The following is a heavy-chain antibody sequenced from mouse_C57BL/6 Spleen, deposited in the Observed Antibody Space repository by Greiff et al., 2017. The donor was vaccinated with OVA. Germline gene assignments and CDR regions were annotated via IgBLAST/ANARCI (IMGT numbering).Heavy chain of an antibody. Sequence: QVQLQQPGAELVKPGASVKLSCKASGYTFTSYWMQWVKQRPGQGLEWIGEIDPSDSYTNYNQKFKGKATLTVDTSSSTAYMQLSSLTSEDSAVYYCARRLRLYYFDYWGQGTTLTVSS. V-gene: IGHV1-50*01. CDR2: IDPSDSYT. CDR3: ARRLRLYYFDY. D-gene: IGHD3-2*02. CDR1: GYTFTSYW. J-gene: IGHJ2*01.